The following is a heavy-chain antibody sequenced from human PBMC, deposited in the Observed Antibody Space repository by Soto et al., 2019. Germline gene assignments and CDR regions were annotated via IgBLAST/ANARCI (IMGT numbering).Heavy chain of an antibody. CDR1: GFTFSSYG. V-gene: IGHV3-33*01. Sequence: QVQLVESGGGVVQPGRSLSLSCAASGFTFSSYGIHWVRQAPGKGLEWVAVIWYDGSNKYYADSVKGRFTISRDNSKXXXXXXXXXXXXXXXXXXXXXXXXXXXXXXXXXXXVWGQGTTVTVSS. CDR2: IWYDGSNK. CDR3: XXXXXXXXXXXXXXXV. J-gene: IGHJ6*02.